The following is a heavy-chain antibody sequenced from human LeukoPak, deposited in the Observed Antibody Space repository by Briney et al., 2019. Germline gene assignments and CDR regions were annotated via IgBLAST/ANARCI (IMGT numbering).Heavy chain of an antibody. CDR1: GFTFSSYG. J-gene: IGHJ4*02. CDR2: IRYDGSNK. D-gene: IGHD5-12*01. Sequence: PGGSLRLSCAASGFTFSSYGMHWVRQAPGKGLEWVAFIRYDGSNKYYADSVKGRFTISRDNSKNTLYLQMNSLRAEDTAVYYCANVQVAIYYFDYWGQGTLVTVSS. V-gene: IGHV3-30*02. CDR3: ANVQVAIYYFDY.